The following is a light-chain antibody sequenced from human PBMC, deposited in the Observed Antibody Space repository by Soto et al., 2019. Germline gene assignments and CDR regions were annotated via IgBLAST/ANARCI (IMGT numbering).Light chain of an antibody. CDR1: SSDVGAYDY. CDR2: DVT. CDR3: CSYAGSYASDYV. Sequence: QSVLTQPPSVSGSPGQSVTISCTGTSSDVGAYDYVSWYQQHPGKAPKLMIYDVTKRPSGVPDRFSGSKSGNTDSLTISGLQAEDEADYYCCSYAGSYASDYVSGAGTKVTVL. V-gene: IGLV2-11*01. J-gene: IGLJ1*01.